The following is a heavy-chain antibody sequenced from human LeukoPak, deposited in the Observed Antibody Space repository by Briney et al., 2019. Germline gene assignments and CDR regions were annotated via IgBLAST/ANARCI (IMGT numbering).Heavy chain of an antibody. D-gene: IGHD5-18*01. J-gene: IGHJ4*02. V-gene: IGHV3-23*01. CDR1: GFTFDDYA. CDR3: AKNVDTAMVTES. Sequence: GGSLRLSCAASGFTFDDYAMSWVRQAPGKGLEWVSAISGSGGSAYYADSVKGRFTISRDNSKNTLYLQMNSLRAEDTAVYYCAKNVDTAMVTESWGQGTLVTVSS. CDR2: ISGSGGSA.